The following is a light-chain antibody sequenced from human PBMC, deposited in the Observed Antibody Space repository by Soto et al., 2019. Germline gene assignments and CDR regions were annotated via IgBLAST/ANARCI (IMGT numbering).Light chain of an antibody. CDR2: DNN. V-gene: IGLV1-51*01. J-gene: IGLJ2*01. CDR1: SSNIGNNY. Sequence: QSVLTQPPSVSAAPGQKVTISCSGSSSNIGNNYVSWYQQLPGTAPKLLIYDNNKRPSGIPDRFSGSKSGTSATLGITGLQTGDEADYYCGTWDSSLSAKVFGGATKVSVL. CDR3: GTWDSSLSAKV.